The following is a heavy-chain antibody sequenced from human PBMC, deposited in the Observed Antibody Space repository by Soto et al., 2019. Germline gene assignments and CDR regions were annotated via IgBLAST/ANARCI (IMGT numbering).Heavy chain of an antibody. CDR2: IYPGDSDT. CDR1: GYSFTSYW. CDR3: ARRSEVVVGYYYMDV. Sequence: EVQLVQSGAEVKKPGESLKISCKGSGYSFTSYWIGWVRQMPGKGLEWMGIIYPGDSDTRYSPSVQGQVTISADKSISTADLQWSSLKASDTAMYYCARRSEVVVGYYYMDVWGKGTTVTVSS. J-gene: IGHJ6*03. D-gene: IGHD2-15*01. V-gene: IGHV5-51*03.